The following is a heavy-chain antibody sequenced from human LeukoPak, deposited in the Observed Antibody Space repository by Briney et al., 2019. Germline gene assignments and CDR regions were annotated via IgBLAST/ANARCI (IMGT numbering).Heavy chain of an antibody. CDR1: GGTFSSYA. D-gene: IGHD3-3*01. CDR3: ATPWYYDFWSGYYF. J-gene: IGHJ4*02. Sequence: SVKVSCKASGGTFSSYAISWVRQAPGQGLGWKGGIIPIFGTANYAQKFQGRVTITADESTSTAYMELSSLRSEDTAVYYCATPWYYDFWSGYYFWGQGTLVTVSS. V-gene: IGHV1-69*13. CDR2: IIPIFGTA.